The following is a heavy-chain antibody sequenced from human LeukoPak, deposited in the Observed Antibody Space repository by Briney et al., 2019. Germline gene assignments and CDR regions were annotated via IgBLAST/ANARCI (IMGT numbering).Heavy chain of an antibody. D-gene: IGHD3-22*01. V-gene: IGHV4-59*08. Sequence: SETLSLNCTVTGGSISSYYWSWIRQPPGKGLEWIEYIYYSGSTNYNPSLKSRVTIAVDTSKNQFSLKRSSVTAADTAVCYCARHLYYPHAFDIWGQGTMVTVSS. CDR2: IYYSGST. CDR3: ARHLYYPHAFDI. CDR1: GGSISSYY. J-gene: IGHJ3*02.